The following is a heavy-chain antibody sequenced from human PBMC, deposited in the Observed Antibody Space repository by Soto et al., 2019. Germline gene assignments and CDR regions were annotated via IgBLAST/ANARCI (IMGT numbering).Heavy chain of an antibody. CDR1: GFTFSSYG. CDR3: AREMGSGWSDAFDI. J-gene: IGHJ3*02. D-gene: IGHD6-13*01. CDR2: IWYDGSNK. Sequence: QVQLVESGGGVVQPGRSLRLSCAASGFTFSSYGMHWVRQAPGKGLEWVAVIWYDGSNKYYADSVKGRFTISRDNSENTLYLQRNSLRAEDTAVHYCAREMGSGWSDAFDIWGQGTMVTVSS. V-gene: IGHV3-33*01.